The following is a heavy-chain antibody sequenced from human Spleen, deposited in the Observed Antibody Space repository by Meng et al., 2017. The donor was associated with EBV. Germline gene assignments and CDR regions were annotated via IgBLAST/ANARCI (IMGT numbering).Heavy chain of an antibody. J-gene: IGHJ4*02. V-gene: IGHV1-69*01. Sequence: GEVVRSGAELKKSGSSVGVSCKASECTFSSYILSWVRQAPGQGLEWMGGMIPISGTPNYAQKFQGRVTITADETASTAYMELRSLRSEDTAVYYCARRYCSAGTCFADYWGQGTLVTVSS. CDR2: MIPISGTP. CDR3: ARRYCSAGTCFADY. CDR1: ECTFSSYI. D-gene: IGHD2-15*01.